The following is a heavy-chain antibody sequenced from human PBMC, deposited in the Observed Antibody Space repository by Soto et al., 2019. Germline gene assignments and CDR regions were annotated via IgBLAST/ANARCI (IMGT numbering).Heavy chain of an antibody. J-gene: IGHJ4*02. D-gene: IGHD1-7*01. CDR1: GFTFSSYA. CDR3: ARELGLRIDY. Sequence: QVQLVESGGGVVQPGRSLRLSCAASGFTFSSYAMHWVRQAPGKGLEWVAVISYDGSNKYYADSVKGRFTISRDNSKNTLYLQMNSLRAEDTAVYYCARELGLRIDYWGQGTLVTVSS. CDR2: ISYDGSNK. V-gene: IGHV3-30-3*01.